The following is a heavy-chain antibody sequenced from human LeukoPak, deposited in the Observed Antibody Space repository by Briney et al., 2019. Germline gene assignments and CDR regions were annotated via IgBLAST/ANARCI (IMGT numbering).Heavy chain of an antibody. D-gene: IGHD3-22*01. CDR2: IYHSGNS. J-gene: IGHJ4*02. CDR3: ARDLRSDYNSWIDD. Sequence: PSETLSLTCTVSGYSISSGYYWGWIRQPPGKGLEWIGGIYHSGNSYYNPSLKSRVTISVDTSKNQFSLKLSSVTAADTAVYYCARDLRSDYNSWIDDWGQGTPVTVSS. CDR1: GYSISSGYY. V-gene: IGHV4-38-2*02.